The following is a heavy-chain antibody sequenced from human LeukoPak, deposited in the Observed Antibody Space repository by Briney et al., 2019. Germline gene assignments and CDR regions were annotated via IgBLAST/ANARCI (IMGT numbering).Heavy chain of an antibody. Sequence: GGSLRLSCAASGFTFSSYAMHWVRQAPGKGLEWVAVISYDGSNKYYADSVKGRFTISRDNSENTLYLQMNSLRVEDTAVYYCARLLRPFYDFWSGYSNDAFDIWGQGTMVTVSS. V-gene: IGHV3-30-3*01. CDR3: ARLLRPFYDFWSGYSNDAFDI. CDR2: ISYDGSNK. J-gene: IGHJ3*02. CDR1: GFTFSSYA. D-gene: IGHD3-3*01.